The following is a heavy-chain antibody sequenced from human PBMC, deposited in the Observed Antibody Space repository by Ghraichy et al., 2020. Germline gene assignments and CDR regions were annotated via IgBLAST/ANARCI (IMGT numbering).Heavy chain of an antibody. Sequence: SETLSLTCTVSGGSISTYYWSWIRQPPGKGLEWIGHIYYRGNTNYNPSLKSRVSISVDTSKNQFSLNLSSVTAADTAVYYCARETLYYESTNDYDDAFDIWGEGTMVTVSS. CDR1: GGSISTYY. CDR3: ARETLYYESTNDYDDAFDI. D-gene: IGHD3-22*01. V-gene: IGHV4-59*01. CDR2: IYYRGNT. J-gene: IGHJ3*02.